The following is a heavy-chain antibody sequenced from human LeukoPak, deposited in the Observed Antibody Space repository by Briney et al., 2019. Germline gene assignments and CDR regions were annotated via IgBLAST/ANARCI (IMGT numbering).Heavy chain of an antibody. CDR3: ARGRLPLSRRPSPPGF. CDR2: ISAYNGNT. V-gene: IGHV1-18*01. D-gene: IGHD1-1*01. CDR1: GYTFTSYG. J-gene: IGHJ4*02. Sequence: GASVKVSCKASGYTFTSYGISWVRQAPGQGLEWMGWISAYNGNTNYAQKLQGRVTMTTDTSTSTAYMELRSLRSDDTAVYYCARGRLPLSRRPSPPGFWGQGTLVTVSS.